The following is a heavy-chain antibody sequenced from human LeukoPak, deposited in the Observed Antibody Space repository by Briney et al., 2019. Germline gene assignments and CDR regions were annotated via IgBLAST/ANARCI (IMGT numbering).Heavy chain of an antibody. Sequence: GGSLRLSCSASGFTFSISAMHWVRQAPGKGLQYVSVISGNGVTTSYADSVKGRFTVSRDNSKNTLHLQMNSLRAEDTAVYYCAKGDDILTGDFDYWGQGTLVTVSS. CDR1: GFTFSISA. CDR3: AKGDDILTGDFDY. D-gene: IGHD3-9*01. J-gene: IGHJ4*02. CDR2: ISGNGVTT. V-gene: IGHV3-64*04.